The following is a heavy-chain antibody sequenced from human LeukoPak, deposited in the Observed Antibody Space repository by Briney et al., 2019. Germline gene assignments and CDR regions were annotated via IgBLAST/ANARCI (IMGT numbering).Heavy chain of an antibody. D-gene: IGHD6-13*01. CDR1: GYTFTSYG. V-gene: IGHV1-18*01. J-gene: IGHJ4*02. Sequence: ASVKVSCKASGYTFTSYGISWVRQAPGQGLEWMGWISAYNGNTNYAQKLQGRVTMTTDTSTSTAYMELRSLRSDDTAVYYCARASGGVAAAGSRIDYWGQGTLVTASS. CDR3: ARASGGVAAAGSRIDY. CDR2: ISAYNGNT.